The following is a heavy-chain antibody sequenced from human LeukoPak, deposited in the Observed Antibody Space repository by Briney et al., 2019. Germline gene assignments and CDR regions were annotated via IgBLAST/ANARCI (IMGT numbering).Heavy chain of an antibody. CDR1: GFTFSSYA. CDR2: ISGSGGST. CDR3: AKDRLRLAAAVPEFDI. D-gene: IGHD6-13*01. V-gene: IGHV3-23*01. Sequence: GGSLRLSCAASGFTFSSYAMSWVRQAPGKGLEWVSAISGSGGSTYYADSVKGRFTISRDNSKNTLYLQMNSLRAEDTAVYYCAKDRLRLAAAVPEFDIWGQGTMVTVSS. J-gene: IGHJ3*02.